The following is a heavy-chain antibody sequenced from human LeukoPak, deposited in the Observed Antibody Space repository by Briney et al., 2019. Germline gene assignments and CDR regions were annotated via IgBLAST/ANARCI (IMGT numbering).Heavy chain of an antibody. CDR3: AEDRGRYARLGFDC. CDR2: ISGGGEST. J-gene: IGHJ4*02. CDR1: EFTFSSYG. D-gene: IGHD3-16*01. Sequence: GGSLRLSCAASEFTFSSYGMSWVRQAPGKGLEWVSAISGGGESTYYADSVKGRFTISRDNSNHTLYLQMNSLRADDTAVYYCAEDRGRYARLGFDCWGQGTLVTVSS. V-gene: IGHV3-23*01.